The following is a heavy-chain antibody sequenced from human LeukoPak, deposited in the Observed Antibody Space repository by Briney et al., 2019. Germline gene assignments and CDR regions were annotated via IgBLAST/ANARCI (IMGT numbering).Heavy chain of an antibody. D-gene: IGHD1-26*01. CDR1: GFSFSDYY. V-gene: IGHV3-11*01. J-gene: IGHJ3*02. CDR2: ISSSGSPI. CDR3: ARDGISELRNAFDI. Sequence: PGGSLRLSCAASGFSFSDYYMNWIRQAPGKGLEWISYISSSGSPIYFADSMKGRFSISRDNAKNSLFLQMNSLRAEDTAVYYCARDGISELRNAFDIWGQGTMVTVSS.